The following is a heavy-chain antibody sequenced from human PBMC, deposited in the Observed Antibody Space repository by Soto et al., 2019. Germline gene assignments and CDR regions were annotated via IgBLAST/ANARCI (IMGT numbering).Heavy chain of an antibody. CDR1: GFTVTSHG. J-gene: IGHJ4*02. V-gene: IGHV3-23*01. CDR3: AKAPSVAPGLTRYFDH. Sequence: PGGALRLSCAASGFTVTSHGMGWVRQAPGKGLEWVSALSESGRTRYYADSVKGRCSISKDNSNDTLYLQMNSLRAEDTAVYFCAKAPSVAPGLTRYFDHWGQGTLVTVSS. CDR2: LSESGRTR. D-gene: IGHD2-15*01.